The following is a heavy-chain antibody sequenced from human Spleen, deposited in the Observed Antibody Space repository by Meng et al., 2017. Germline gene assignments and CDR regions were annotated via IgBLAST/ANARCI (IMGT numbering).Heavy chain of an antibody. CDR1: GYNFPDYW. Sequence: SVKVSCKPSGYNFPDYWLHWVRRAPGQGLEWMGRIDPKSGDTHYAQRFQGRVTMTGDTSIGTAYMELSRLRSDDTAVYYCARGRGTVVTSWGQGTLVAVSS. CDR2: IDPKSGDT. J-gene: IGHJ4*02. D-gene: IGHD4-23*01. CDR3: ARGRGTVVTS. V-gene: IGHV1-2*06.